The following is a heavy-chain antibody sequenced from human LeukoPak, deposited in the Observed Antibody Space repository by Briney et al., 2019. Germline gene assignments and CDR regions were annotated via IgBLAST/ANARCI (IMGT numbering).Heavy chain of an antibody. V-gene: IGHV4-38-2*02. CDR3: ARDRLQLQS. CDR2: IYHSGST. CDR1: GYSMSSGYY. J-gene: IGHJ5*02. Sequence: PSETLSLTCTVSGYSMSSGYYWGWIRQPPGKGLEWNGTIYHSGSTYYNPSLKSRVTISLDTSKNQFSLKLSSVTAADTAVYYCARDRLQLQSWGQGTLVTVSS. D-gene: IGHD1-1*01.